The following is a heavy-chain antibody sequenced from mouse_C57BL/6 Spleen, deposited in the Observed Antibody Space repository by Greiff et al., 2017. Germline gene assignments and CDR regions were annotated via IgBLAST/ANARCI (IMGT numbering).Heavy chain of an antibody. Sequence: VQLLQSGAELVRPGASVTLSCKASGYTFTDYEMPWVKQTPVHGLEWIGAIDPETGGTAYNQKFKGQAILTADKSSSTAYMELRSLTSEDSAGDYCTRWGDYDGGARDYWGQGTSVTVAS. J-gene: IGHJ4*01. CDR3: TRWGDYDGGARDY. CDR1: GYTFTDYE. V-gene: IGHV1-15*01. CDR2: IDPETGGT. D-gene: IGHD2-4*01.